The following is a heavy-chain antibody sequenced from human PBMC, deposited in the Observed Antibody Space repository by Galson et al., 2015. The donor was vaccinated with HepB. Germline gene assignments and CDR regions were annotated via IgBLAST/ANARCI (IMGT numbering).Heavy chain of an antibody. CDR1: GGSVSSGSYY. V-gene: IGHV4-61*01. CDR2: IYYSGST. J-gene: IGHJ4*02. Sequence: ETLSLTCTVSGGSVSSGSYYWSWIRQPPGKGLEWIGYIYYSGSTNYNPSLKSRVTISVDTSKDQFSLKLSSVTAADTAVYYCARQYSSGWYGYDYWGQGTLVTVSS. D-gene: IGHD6-19*01. CDR3: ARQYSSGWYGYDY.